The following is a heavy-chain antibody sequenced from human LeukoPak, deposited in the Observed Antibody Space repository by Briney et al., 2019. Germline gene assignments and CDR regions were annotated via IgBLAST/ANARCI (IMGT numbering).Heavy chain of an antibody. CDR2: ISSSGSTI. CDR1: GFTFSDYY. CDR3: AREDIVVVPAAMDYYYYYMDV. Sequence: PGGSLRLSRAASGFTFSDYYMSWIRQALGKGLEWVSYISSSGSTIYYADSVKGRFTISRDNAKNSLYLQMNSLRAEDTAVYYCAREDIVVVPAAMDYYYYYMDVWGKGTTVTVSS. J-gene: IGHJ6*03. D-gene: IGHD2-2*01. V-gene: IGHV3-11*01.